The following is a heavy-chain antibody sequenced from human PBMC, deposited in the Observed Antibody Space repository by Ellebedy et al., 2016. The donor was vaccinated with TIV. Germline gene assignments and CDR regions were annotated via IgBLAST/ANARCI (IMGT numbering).Heavy chain of an antibody. J-gene: IGHJ6*02. V-gene: IGHV3-23*01. Sequence: GESLKISCAASGFTFFSYAMNWVRQAPGKGLEWVSSIRNSGGSTHYADSVKGRFTISRDNSKNTLYLQMNSLRAEDTAVYYCAKDNSGTYYYYGMDVWGQGTTVTVS. D-gene: IGHD1-26*01. CDR3: AKDNSGTYYYYGMDV. CDR2: IRNSGGST. CDR1: GFTFFSYA.